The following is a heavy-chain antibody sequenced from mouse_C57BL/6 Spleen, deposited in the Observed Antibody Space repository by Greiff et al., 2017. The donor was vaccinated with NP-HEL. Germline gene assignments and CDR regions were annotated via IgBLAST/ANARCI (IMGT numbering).Heavy chain of an antibody. CDR1: GYTFTDYY. Sequence: EVQLQQSGPELVKPGASVKISCKASGYTFTDYYMNWVKQSHGKSLEWIGDINPNNGGTSYNQKFKGKATLTVDKSSSTAYMELRSLTSEDSAVYYCARDGYDTFAYWGQGTLVTVSA. D-gene: IGHD2-2*01. CDR2: INPNNGGT. J-gene: IGHJ3*01. V-gene: IGHV1-26*01. CDR3: ARDGYDTFAY.